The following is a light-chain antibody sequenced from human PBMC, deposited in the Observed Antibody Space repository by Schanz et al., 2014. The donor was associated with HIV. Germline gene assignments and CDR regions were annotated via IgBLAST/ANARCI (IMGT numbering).Light chain of an antibody. V-gene: IGKV3-20*01. CDR1: QSLSSSY. J-gene: IGKJ4*01. CDR2: ATS. CDR3: HFFGNSGGT. Sequence: EIVLTQSPGSLSLSPGGRATLSCGASQSLSSSYLAWYQQKRDQPPRLVIYATSTTAAGIPDRFSGTGSGTDFTLTISRLEPEDFAVYYCHFFGNSGGTFGGGTKVEIK.